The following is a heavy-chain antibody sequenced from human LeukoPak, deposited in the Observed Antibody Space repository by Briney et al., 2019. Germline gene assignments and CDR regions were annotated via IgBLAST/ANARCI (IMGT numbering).Heavy chain of an antibody. V-gene: IGHV4-59*08. CDR2: IFYSGST. CDR3: ARPYYYDSRIDP. CDR1: GGSISSYY. Sequence: PSETLSLTCTVSGGSISSYYWSWIRQPPGKGLEWIGYIFYSGSTSYNPSLNGRVTISIDTSKNQFSLKLTSVTAADTAVYYCARPYYYDSRIDPWGQGILVTVSS. J-gene: IGHJ5*02. D-gene: IGHD3-22*01.